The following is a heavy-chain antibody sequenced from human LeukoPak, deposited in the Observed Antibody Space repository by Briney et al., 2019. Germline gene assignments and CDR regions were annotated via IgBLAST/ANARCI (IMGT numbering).Heavy chain of an antibody. J-gene: IGHJ4*02. CDR3: ARTVGKTYYYDSSGYYDY. Sequence: SETLSLTCTVSGGSISSSSYYLGWIRQPPGKGLEWIGSIYYSGSTYYNPSLKSRVTISADTSKNQFSLKLSSVTAADTAVYYCARTVGKTYYYDSSGYYDYWGQGTLVTVSS. D-gene: IGHD3-22*01. V-gene: IGHV4-39*01. CDR2: IYYSGST. CDR1: GGSISSSSYY.